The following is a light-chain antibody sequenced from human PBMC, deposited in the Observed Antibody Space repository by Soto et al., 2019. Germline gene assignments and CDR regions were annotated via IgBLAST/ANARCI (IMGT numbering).Light chain of an antibody. CDR3: SSYTSRSTLI. Sequence: QSALTQPASVSGSPGLSITVCCTGTSSDDGGYNYVSWYQQHPGKAPKLLIYEVTNRPSGVSNRFSGSKSGNTASLNISGLQAEDEADYYCSSYTSRSTLIFGTGTKVTVL. J-gene: IGLJ1*01. CDR1: SSDDGGYNY. V-gene: IGLV2-14*01. CDR2: EVT.